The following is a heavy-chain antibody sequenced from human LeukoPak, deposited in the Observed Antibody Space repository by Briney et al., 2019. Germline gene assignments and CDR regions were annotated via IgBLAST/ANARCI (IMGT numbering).Heavy chain of an antibody. D-gene: IGHD2-15*01. CDR1: GFTFSSYA. J-gene: IGHJ4*02. CDR3: AKDTKYCSGGSCYTGGLDY. CDR2: ISGSGSYT. V-gene: IGHV3-23*01. Sequence: GGSLRLSCAASGFTFSSYAMSWVRQAPGRGLEWVSGISGSGSYTYYADSVKGRFTISRDNSKNTLYLQINSLRAEDPAVYYCAKDTKYCSGGSCYTGGLDYWGQGTLVTVSS.